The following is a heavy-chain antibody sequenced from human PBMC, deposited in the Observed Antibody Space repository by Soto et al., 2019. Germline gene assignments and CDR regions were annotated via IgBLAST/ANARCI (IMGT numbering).Heavy chain of an antibody. J-gene: IGHJ4*02. V-gene: IGHV4-39*01. CDR3: ARHTPAISISDH. CDR2: IYYRGST. D-gene: IGHD2-15*01. Sequence: QLQLQESGPGLVKPSETLSLTCTVSGGSISSSSYYWGWIRQPPGKGLEWIGSIYYRGSTYYNPSLKSRVTISVETSKNQFSLKLSSVTAADTAVYYCARHTPAISISDHWGQGTLVTVSS. CDR1: GGSISSSSYY.